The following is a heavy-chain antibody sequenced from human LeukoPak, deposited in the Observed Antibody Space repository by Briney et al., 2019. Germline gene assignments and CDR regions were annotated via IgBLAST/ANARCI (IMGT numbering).Heavy chain of an antibody. Sequence: GGSLRLSCAVSGFTVSTNFMSWVRQAPGKGLEWVSVLYSGETTSYVDSVKGRFTISRDNSKNTLYLQMNGLRVEDTAVYYCTRDRSSMVRGNYFDYWGQGTLVTVSS. V-gene: IGHV3-66*01. CDR1: GFTVSTNF. CDR2: LYSGETT. CDR3: TRDRSSMVRGNYFDY. D-gene: IGHD3-10*01. J-gene: IGHJ4*02.